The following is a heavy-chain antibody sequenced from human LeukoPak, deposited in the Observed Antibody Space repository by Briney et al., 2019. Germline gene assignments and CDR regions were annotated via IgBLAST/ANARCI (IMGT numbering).Heavy chain of an antibody. Sequence: GGSLRLSCAASGFTFSNYWMNWVRQAPGKGLEWVSSISSSSSYIYYADSVKGRFTISRDNAKNSLYLQMNSLRAEDTAVYYCARDYGKSGRIDSSFGYWGQGSLVTVSS. CDR2: ISSSSSYI. D-gene: IGHD6-13*01. CDR3: ARDYGKSGRIDSSFGY. V-gene: IGHV3-21*01. J-gene: IGHJ4*02. CDR1: GFTFSNYW.